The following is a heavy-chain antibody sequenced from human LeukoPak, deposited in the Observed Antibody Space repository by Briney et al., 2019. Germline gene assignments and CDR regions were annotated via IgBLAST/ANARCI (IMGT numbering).Heavy chain of an antibody. CDR3: ARHAGPLVGATRFDP. CDR1: GGSISSGNYY. CDR2: IHTSGDT. J-gene: IGHJ5*02. D-gene: IGHD1-26*01. Sequence: SQTLSLTCTVSGGSISSGNYYWSWIRQAAGKGLEWIGRIHTSGDTTYNPSLKSRVTISVDTSKNQFSLKLSSVTAADTAVYYCARHAGPLVGATRFDPWGQGTLVTVSS. V-gene: IGHV4-61*02.